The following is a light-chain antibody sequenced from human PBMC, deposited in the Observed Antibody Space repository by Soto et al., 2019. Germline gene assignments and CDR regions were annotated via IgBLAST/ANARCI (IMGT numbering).Light chain of an antibody. CDR1: ESIARH. V-gene: IGKV1-39*01. CDR2: AAS. J-gene: IGKJ5*01. Sequence: DIQMTQSPSSLSASVGDRVTITCRASESIARHLNWYQQKPGKAPKLLIYAASSLQNGVPSRFRSGGSGTDFTLTISNLQPEDFATYYCHQSYSALSITFGQGTRLEIK. CDR3: HQSYSALSIT.